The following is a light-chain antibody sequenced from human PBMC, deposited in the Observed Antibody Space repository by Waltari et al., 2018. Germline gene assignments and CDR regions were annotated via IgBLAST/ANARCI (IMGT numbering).Light chain of an antibody. V-gene: IGLV1-51*02. CDR1: SSKIGNNY. CDR2: EHT. CDR3: GTWDSSLSGAV. J-gene: IGLJ7*01. Sequence: QSVLTQPPSRSAAPGPRVPISRSGASSKIGNNYVSWYRQFPGTAPKLLIYEHTERPSGTPGRFAGSKSGTSATLDITGLQAGDEADYYCGTWDSSLSGAVFGGGTHLTVL.